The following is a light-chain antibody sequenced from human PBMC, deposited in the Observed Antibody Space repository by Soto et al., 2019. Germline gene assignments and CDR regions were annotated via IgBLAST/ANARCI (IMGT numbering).Light chain of an antibody. CDR3: QAWDSSTVI. V-gene: IGLV3-1*01. J-gene: IGLJ2*01. Sequence: SYELTQPPSVSVSPGQTASITCSGDKLGDKYACWYQQKAGQSPVLVMYQDSKRPSGIPERFSGSNSGNTATLTISGTQTMDEADYYCQAWDSSTVIFGGGTKVTVL. CDR2: QDS. CDR1: KLGDKY.